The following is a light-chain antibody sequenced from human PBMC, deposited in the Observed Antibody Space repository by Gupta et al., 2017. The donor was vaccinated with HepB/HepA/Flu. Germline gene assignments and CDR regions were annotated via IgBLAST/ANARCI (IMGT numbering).Light chain of an antibody. CDR2: AAS. CDR3: QQVHSHPVT. CDR1: KGIRSY. V-gene: IGKV1-9*01. J-gene: IGKJ4*01. Sequence: DIQLTQSPSFLSASVGDRVTITCRASKGIRSYLAWYQQKPWKAPKLLIYAASTLQSGVPSMCSGSRSGTEFTLTISSLQPEDFATYYCQQVHSHPVTFGGGTQVEIK.